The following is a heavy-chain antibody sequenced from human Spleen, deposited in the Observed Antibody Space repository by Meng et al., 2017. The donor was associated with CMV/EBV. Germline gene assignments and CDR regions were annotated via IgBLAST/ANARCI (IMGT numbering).Heavy chain of an antibody. CDR3: MGATKGNWFDP. D-gene: IGHD1-26*01. V-gene: IGHV4-39*07. Sequence: QVQLQQWGAGLVKPSETLSLTCTVSGGPINSSSYYWGWIRQPPGKGLEWIGSIYYSGSTYYNPSLKSRVTISVDTSKNQFSLKLSSVTAADTAVYYCMGATKGNWFDPWGQGTLVTVSS. CDR1: GGPINSSSYY. CDR2: IYYSGST. J-gene: IGHJ5*02.